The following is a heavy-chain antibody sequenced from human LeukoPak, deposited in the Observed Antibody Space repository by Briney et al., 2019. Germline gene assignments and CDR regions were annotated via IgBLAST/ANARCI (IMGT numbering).Heavy chain of an antibody. V-gene: IGHV1-2*02. CDR2: INPNSGGT. Sequence: GALVKVSCTASGYTFTGYYIHWVRQAPGQGLEWLGWINPNSGGTSNAQKFQGRVTMTRDTSISAAYLELSRLRSDDTAVYYCARVSILNEPYWYFDLWGRGTLVTVSS. CDR3: ARVSILNEPYWYFDL. CDR1: GYTFTGYY. J-gene: IGHJ2*01. D-gene: IGHD2/OR15-2a*01.